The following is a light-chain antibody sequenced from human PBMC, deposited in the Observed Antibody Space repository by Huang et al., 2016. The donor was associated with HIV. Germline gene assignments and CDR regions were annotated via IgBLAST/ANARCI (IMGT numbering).Light chain of an antibody. Sequence: EIVMTQSPVTLSVSPGERATLSCRASQSVGTNLAWYQHRPGQAPRLLIYGAFTRATGIPARFSGSGSGTEFTLTISSLQSEDFAIYYCQQYNDFRTFGQGTKVETK. CDR2: GAF. CDR3: QQYNDFRT. J-gene: IGKJ1*01. V-gene: IGKV3-15*01. CDR1: QSVGTN.